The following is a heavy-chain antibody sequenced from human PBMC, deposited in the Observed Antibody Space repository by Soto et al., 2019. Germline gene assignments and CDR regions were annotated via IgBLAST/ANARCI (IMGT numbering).Heavy chain of an antibody. Sequence: SETLSLTCTVSGGSISNDNYYWSWIRQSPGKGLEWIAYIYYSGSTYYNPSLKSRLTISVDPSKNQFSLKLSSVTAADTAMYYCARERLRAVSAFDICGQGTMVTV. CDR3: ARERLRAVSAFDI. V-gene: IGHV4-30-4*01. CDR1: GGSISNDNYY. J-gene: IGHJ3*02. CDR2: IYYSGST. D-gene: IGHD5-12*01.